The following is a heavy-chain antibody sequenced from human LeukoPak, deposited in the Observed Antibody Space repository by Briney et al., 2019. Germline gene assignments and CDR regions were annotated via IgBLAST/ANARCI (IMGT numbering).Heavy chain of an antibody. D-gene: IGHD3-10*01. CDR3: AREGYGSGSYEDI. J-gene: IGHJ3*02. V-gene: IGHV3-66*01. CDR2: IYSGGST. CDR1: GFTVSSNY. Sequence: GGSLRLSCAASGFTVSSNYMSWVRQAPGKGLEWVSVIYSGGSTYYADSVKGRFTISRDNSKNTLSLQMNSLRDDDTAIYYCAREGYGSGSYEDIWGQGTMVTVSS.